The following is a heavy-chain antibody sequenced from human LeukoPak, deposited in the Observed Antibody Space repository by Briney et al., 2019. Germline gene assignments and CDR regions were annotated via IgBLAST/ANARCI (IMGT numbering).Heavy chain of an antibody. CDR3: ARARYIGYHYGDY. V-gene: IGHV1-8*01. Sequence: ASVKVSCKASGYTFSSYNINWVRKATGQGLEWMGRMNPDIGNTAYARKFQGRVTMTRNTSISTAYMELSSLRSEDTGVYYCARARYIGYHYGDYWGQGTLVTVSS. D-gene: IGHD5-12*01. J-gene: IGHJ4*02. CDR2: MNPDIGNT. CDR1: GYTFSSYN.